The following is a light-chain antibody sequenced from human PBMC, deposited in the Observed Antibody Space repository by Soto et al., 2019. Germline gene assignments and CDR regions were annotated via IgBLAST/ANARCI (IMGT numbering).Light chain of an antibody. J-gene: IGKJ1*01. Sequence: EIVLTQSPATLSVSPGERATLSCRATQSVSRNLAWYQQKPGQAPRLLIFGASTRATGIPARFSGSGSGTEFTLTISSLQSEDFAVYYCQQYSNWPTFGQGTKVDI. V-gene: IGKV3-15*01. CDR3: QQYSNWPT. CDR2: GAS. CDR1: QSVSRN.